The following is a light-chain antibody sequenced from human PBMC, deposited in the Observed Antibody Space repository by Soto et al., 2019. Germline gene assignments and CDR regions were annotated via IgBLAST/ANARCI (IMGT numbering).Light chain of an antibody. CDR2: DVT. V-gene: IGLV2-8*01. CDR3: SSYAGSSGPVA. CDR1: SSDVGGYNF. Sequence: QSALTQPPSASGSPGQSVTISCTGASSDVGGYNFVSWYQQHPGKAPKLMIYDVTKRPSGVPDRFSGSKSGNTASLTVSGLHDDDEADYYCSSYAGSSGPVAFGGGTKLTVL. J-gene: IGLJ2*01.